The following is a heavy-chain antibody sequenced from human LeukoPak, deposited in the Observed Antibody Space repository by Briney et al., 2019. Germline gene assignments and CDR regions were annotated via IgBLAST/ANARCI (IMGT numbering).Heavy chain of an antibody. CDR2: IYAGGNT. Sequence: GGSLRLSCAASGFTVSNNYMSWVRQAPGKGLEWVSVIYAGGNTHYADSVKGRFTISRDNSKNTLYLQMNSLRAEDTALYYCAKLGCTGTICYANYWGQGTLVTVSS. J-gene: IGHJ4*02. V-gene: IGHV3-66*04. CDR3: AKLGCTGTICYANY. D-gene: IGHD2-2*01. CDR1: GFTVSNNY.